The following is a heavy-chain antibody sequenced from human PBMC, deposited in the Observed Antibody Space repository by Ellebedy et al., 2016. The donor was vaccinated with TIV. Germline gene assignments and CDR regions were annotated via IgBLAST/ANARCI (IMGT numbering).Heavy chain of an antibody. J-gene: IGHJ4*02. CDR1: GFTVSTYE. CDR2: ISSSSTTI. CDR3: TRRFDS. V-gene: IGHV3-48*01. Sequence: GESLKISXSASGFTVSTYEMNWVRQAPGKGLEWVSYISSSSTTIYYADSVKGRFTISSDNAKNSLYLQMNSLRAEETAVYYCTRRFDSWGQGTLVAVSS.